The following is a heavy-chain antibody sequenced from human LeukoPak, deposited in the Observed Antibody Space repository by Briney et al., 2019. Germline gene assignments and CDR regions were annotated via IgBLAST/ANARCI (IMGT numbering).Heavy chain of an antibody. V-gene: IGHV5-51*01. Sequence: GESLKISCKGSGYSFTTYWIGWVRQMPGKGLEWMGTIYPGDSETRYSPSFQGQVTISADKSISTAYLQWSSLKASDTAMYYCARRDCSSTSCPFDYWGQGTLVTVSS. CDR1: GYSFTTYW. CDR2: IYPGDSET. CDR3: ARRDCSSTSCPFDY. D-gene: IGHD2-2*01. J-gene: IGHJ4*02.